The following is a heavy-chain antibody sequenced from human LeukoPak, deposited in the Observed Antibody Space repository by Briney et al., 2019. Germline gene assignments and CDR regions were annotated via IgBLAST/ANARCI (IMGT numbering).Heavy chain of an antibody. CDR1: GRSFSGYY. J-gene: IGHJ5*02. CDR2: INHSGST. Sequence: SETLSLTCAVYGRSFSGYYWSWIRQPPGKGLEWIGEINHSGSTNYNPSLKSRVTISVDTSKNQFSLKLSSVTAADTAVYYCARQSTLLNWFDPWGQGTLVTVSS. V-gene: IGHV4-34*01. CDR3: ARQSTLLNWFDP.